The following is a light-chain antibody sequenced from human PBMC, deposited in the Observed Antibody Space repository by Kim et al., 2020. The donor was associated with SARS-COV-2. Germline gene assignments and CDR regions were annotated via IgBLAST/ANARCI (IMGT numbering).Light chain of an antibody. CDR2: DVF. CDR3: GSYTSSSTLRV. V-gene: IGLV2-14*03. CDR1: SSDVGGYDY. Sequence: QSALTQPASVSGSPGQSITISCTGTSSDVGGYDYVSWYQQHPGEAPKLLIYDVFKRPSGVSTRFSGSKSGNTASLTISWLQAEDEADYYCGSYTSSSTLRVFGGGTQLTVL. J-gene: IGLJ3*02.